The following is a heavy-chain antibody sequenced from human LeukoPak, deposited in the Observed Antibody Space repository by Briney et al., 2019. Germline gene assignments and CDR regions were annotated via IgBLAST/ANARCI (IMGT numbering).Heavy chain of an antibody. CDR2: ISTYTGNT. CDR3: ARGPRGAVRGVSIRFAGLDV. J-gene: IGHJ6*02. CDR1: GYTFTNYG. D-gene: IGHD3-10*01. Sequence: ASVQVSCTSSGYTFTNYGVVWVRQRPGGGLEWVGWISTYTGNTSYSHKFQDRVIMTRDISSKTTSMELRRLAADDTAVYYCARGPRGAVRGVSIRFAGLDVWGQGTTVTVS. V-gene: IGHV1-18*01.